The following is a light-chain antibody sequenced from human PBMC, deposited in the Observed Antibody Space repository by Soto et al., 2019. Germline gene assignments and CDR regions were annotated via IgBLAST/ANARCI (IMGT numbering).Light chain of an antibody. CDR1: SSDVGGYNY. J-gene: IGLJ3*02. CDR3: SSYTSSSTRV. CDR2: EVS. V-gene: IGLV2-14*01. Sequence: ALTQPASVSGSPGQSITISCTGTSSDVGGYNYVSWYQQHPGKAPKLMIYEVSNRPSGVSNRFSGSKSGNTASLTISGLQAEDEADYYCSSYTSSSTRVFGGGTKLTVL.